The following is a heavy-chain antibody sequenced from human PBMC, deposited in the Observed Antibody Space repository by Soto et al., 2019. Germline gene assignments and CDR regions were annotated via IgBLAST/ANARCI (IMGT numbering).Heavy chain of an antibody. CDR2: IYYSGST. J-gene: IGHJ4*02. V-gene: IGHV4-31*01. CDR3: ARVQTPFGIINVFDY. Sequence: QVQLQESGPGLVKPSQTLSLACTVTGASINSAGYYWSWIRQHPAKGLEWIGYIYYSGSTYYNPSLKSPVSFSINTSESQFSLKVTSVTAADTALYFCARVQTPFGIINVFDYWGQGTLVTVSS. D-gene: IGHD3-16*01. CDR1: GASINSAGYY.